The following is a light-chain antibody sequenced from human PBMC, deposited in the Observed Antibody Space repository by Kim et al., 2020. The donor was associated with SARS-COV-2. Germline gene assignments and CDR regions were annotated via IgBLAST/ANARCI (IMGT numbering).Light chain of an antibody. V-gene: IGLV3-1*01. CDR2: QDS. CDR3: QAWDSSTYV. J-gene: IGLJ1*01. CDR1: TLEDKY. Sequence: VSPVQTASITCSGDTLEDKYACLYQQKPGQSPVLVIYQDSKRPSGIPERFSGSNSGNTATLTISGTQAMDEADYYCQAWDSSTYVFGTGTKVTVL.